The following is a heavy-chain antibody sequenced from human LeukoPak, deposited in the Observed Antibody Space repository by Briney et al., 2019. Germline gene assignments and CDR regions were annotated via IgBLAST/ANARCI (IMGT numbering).Heavy chain of an antibody. CDR2: ISSSSSYI. J-gene: IGHJ5*02. Sequence: PGGSLRLSCAASGFTFSSYSMNWVRQAPGKGLEWVSSISSSSSYIYYADSVKGRFTISRDNAKNSLYLQMNSLRAEDSAVYYCARDRSSSWMEWWFDPWGQGTLVTVSS. V-gene: IGHV3-21*01. D-gene: IGHD6-13*01. CDR3: ARDRSSSWMEWWFDP. CDR1: GFTFSSYS.